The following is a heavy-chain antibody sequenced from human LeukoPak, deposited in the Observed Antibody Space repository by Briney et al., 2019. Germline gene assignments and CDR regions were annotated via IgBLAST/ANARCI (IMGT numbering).Heavy chain of an antibody. V-gene: IGHV1-18*01. CDR2: ISAYNGNT. Sequence: VASVKVSCKASGYTYTRYGISGVRQATGQGLEWMGWISAYNGNTNYAQKLQGRVTMTTDTSTSTAYMELRSLRSDDTAVYYCARARDSSGYYYFDYWGQGTLVTVSS. J-gene: IGHJ4*02. CDR1: GYTYTRYG. CDR3: ARARDSSGYYYFDY. D-gene: IGHD3-22*01.